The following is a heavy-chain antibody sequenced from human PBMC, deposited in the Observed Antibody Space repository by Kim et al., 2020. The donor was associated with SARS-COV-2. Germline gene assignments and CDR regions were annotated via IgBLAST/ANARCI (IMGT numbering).Heavy chain of an antibody. CDR3: ARDLGYSYGLDYYYGMDV. V-gene: IGHV4-59*01. D-gene: IGHD5-18*01. Sequence: KSRVTISGDTYKNQFSLKLSSVTAADTAVYYCARDLGYSYGLDYYYGMDVWGQGTTVTVSS. J-gene: IGHJ6*02.